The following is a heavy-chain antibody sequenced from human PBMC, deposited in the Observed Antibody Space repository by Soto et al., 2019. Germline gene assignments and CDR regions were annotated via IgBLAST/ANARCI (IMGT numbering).Heavy chain of an antibody. D-gene: IGHD2-8*01. CDR2: ISGDGSST. Sequence: VQLVESGGGLVQPGGSLRLSCAASGFTFSSFWMHWVRQAPGKGLVWVSRISGDGSSTSYADSVKGRFSISRDNAKNTLYLQMNSLRAEDTSVYFCARHNGPIDYWGQGTLFTVSS. CDR1: GFTFSSFW. V-gene: IGHV3-74*01. J-gene: IGHJ4*02. CDR3: ARHNGPIDY.